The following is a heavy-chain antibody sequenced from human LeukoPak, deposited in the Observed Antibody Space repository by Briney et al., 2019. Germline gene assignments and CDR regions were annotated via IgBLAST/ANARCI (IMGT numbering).Heavy chain of an antibody. Sequence: SETLSLTCTVSGDSISSGGNYWSWLRQLPGKGLEWIGYIYYSGSTYYNPSLKSRLTISVDTSKNQFSLKLSSVTAADTAVYYCARWGNSGYASGYFDYWGQGTLVTVSS. J-gene: IGHJ4*02. CDR3: ARWGNSGYASGYFDY. CDR1: GDSISSGGNY. V-gene: IGHV4-31*03. CDR2: IYYSGST. D-gene: IGHD5-12*01.